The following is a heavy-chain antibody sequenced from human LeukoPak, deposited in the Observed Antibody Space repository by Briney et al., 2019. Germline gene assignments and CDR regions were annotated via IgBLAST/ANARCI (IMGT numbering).Heavy chain of an antibody. CDR3: ASSSTIAAAGHFDY. V-gene: IGHV4-59*12. D-gene: IGHD6-13*01. J-gene: IGHJ4*02. Sequence: SETLSLTCSVSGGSITSNYWSWIRQPPGKGLEWIGYIYHSGSTNYNPSLKSRVTIDVDTSKNQFSLKLSSVTAADTAVYYCASSSTIAAAGHFDYWGQGTLVTVSS. CDR1: GGSITSNY. CDR2: IYHSGST.